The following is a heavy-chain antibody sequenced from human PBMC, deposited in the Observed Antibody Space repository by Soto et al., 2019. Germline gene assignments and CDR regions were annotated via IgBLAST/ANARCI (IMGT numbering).Heavy chain of an antibody. V-gene: IGHV3-9*01. CDR3: AKDMGWFGLRDAFDI. D-gene: IGHD3-10*01. CDR1: GFTFDDYA. Sequence: AGGSLRLSCAASGFTFDDYAMHWVRQAPGKGLEWVSGISWNSGSIGYADSVKGRFTISRDNAKNSLYLQMNSLRAEDTALYYCAKDMGWFGLRDAFDIWGQGTMVTVSS. CDR2: ISWNSGSI. J-gene: IGHJ3*02.